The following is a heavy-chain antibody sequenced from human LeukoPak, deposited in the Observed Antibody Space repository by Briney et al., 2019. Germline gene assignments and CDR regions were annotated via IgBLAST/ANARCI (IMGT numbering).Heavy chain of an antibody. CDR3: ARESWSYASKFHY. J-gene: IGHJ4*02. D-gene: IGHD3-16*01. CDR1: GDSLSSNYW. Sequence: SGTLSLTCALSGDSLSSNYWWSWVRQSPGKGLEWIGEILQSGSTNYNPSLRSRVTISIDKSKNQFSLNLSSVTAAHTAVYYCARESWSYASKFHYWGQGTLVTVSS. CDR2: ILQSGST. V-gene: IGHV4-4*02.